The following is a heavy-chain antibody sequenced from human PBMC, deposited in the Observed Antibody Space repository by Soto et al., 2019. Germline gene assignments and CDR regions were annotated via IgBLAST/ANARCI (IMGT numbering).Heavy chain of an antibody. D-gene: IGHD5-18*01. J-gene: IGHJ5*02. Sequence: SETLSLTCTVSGGSISSGGYYWSWIRQHPGKGLEWIGYIYYSGSTYYNPSLKSRVTISVDTSKNQFSLKLSSVTAADTAVYYCAREGDTAMVTWFDPWGQGTLVTVSS. CDR2: IYYSGST. CDR1: GGSISSGGYY. V-gene: IGHV4-31*03. CDR3: AREGDTAMVTWFDP.